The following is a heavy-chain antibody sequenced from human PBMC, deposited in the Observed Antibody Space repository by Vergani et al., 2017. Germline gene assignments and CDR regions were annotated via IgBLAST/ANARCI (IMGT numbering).Heavy chain of an antibody. CDR2: IYYTGTT. Sequence: VQLVESGGGLVKPGGSLRLSCAASGFTFSNAWMSWVRQPPGKGLEWIGTIYYTGTTYYNEAHKSRLTISVDTSKNQFSLNLTSVTAADTAVYYCTRYGRSGWAGYFQHWGQGTLVTASS. V-gene: IGHV4-38-2*01. CDR3: TRYGRSGWAGYFQH. D-gene: IGHD6-19*01. J-gene: IGHJ1*01. CDR1: GFTFSNAW.